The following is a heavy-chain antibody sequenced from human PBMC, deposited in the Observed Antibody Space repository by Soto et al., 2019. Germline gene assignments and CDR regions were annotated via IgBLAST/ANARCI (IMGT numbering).Heavy chain of an antibody. Sequence: GGSLRLSCAASGFTFDDYAMHWVRQAPGKGLEWVSGISWNSGSIGYADSVKGRFTISRDNAKNSLYLQMNSLRAEDTALYYCAKEAARPPYYFDYWGQGTLVTVSS. J-gene: IGHJ4*02. D-gene: IGHD6-6*01. CDR3: AKEAARPPYYFDY. CDR1: GFTFDDYA. CDR2: ISWNSGSI. V-gene: IGHV3-9*01.